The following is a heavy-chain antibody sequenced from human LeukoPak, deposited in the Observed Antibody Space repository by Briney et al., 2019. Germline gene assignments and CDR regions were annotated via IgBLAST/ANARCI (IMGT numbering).Heavy chain of an antibody. V-gene: IGHV3-11*06. Sequence: GGSLRLSCAASGFTFSDYYMSWIRQAPGKGLEWVSYISSSSTYTNYADSVKGRFTISRDNTKNSLFLQMNRLRAEDTAVYYCARWYWNSFDYWGQGTLVTVSS. D-gene: IGHD1-1*01. CDR3: ARWYWNSFDY. CDR2: ISSSSTYT. CDR1: GFTFSDYY. J-gene: IGHJ4*02.